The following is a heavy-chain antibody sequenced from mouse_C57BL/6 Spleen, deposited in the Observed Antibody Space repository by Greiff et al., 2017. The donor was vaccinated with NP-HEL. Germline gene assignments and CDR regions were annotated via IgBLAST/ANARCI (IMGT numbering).Heavy chain of an antibody. CDR1: GYTFTDYY. CDR3: ASGGGSSPWFAY. CDR2: IYPGSGNT. J-gene: IGHJ3*01. Sequence: QVQLKESGAELVRPGASVKLSCKASGYTFTDYYINWVKQRPGQGLEWIARIYPGSGNTYYNEKFKGKATLTAEKSSSTAYMQLSSLTSEDSAVYFCASGGGSSPWFAYWGQGTLVTVSA. V-gene: IGHV1-76*01. D-gene: IGHD1-1*01.